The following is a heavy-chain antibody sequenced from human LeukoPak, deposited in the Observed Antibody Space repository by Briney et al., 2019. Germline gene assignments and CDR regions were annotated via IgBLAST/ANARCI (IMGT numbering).Heavy chain of an antibody. CDR2: INHSGST. CDR1: GGSFSGYY. Sequence: SETLSLTCAVYGGSFSGYYWSWIRQPPGKGLEWIGEINHSGSTNYNPSLKSRGTISVDTSKNQFSLKLSSVTAADTAVYYCASHSSGSLDYWGQGTLVTVSS. CDR3: ASHSSGSLDY. J-gene: IGHJ4*02. V-gene: IGHV4-34*01. D-gene: IGHD6-19*01.